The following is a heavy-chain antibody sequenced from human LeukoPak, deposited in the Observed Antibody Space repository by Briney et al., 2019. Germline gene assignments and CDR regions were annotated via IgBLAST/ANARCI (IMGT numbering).Heavy chain of an antibody. CDR3: ARDKMGGFDY. V-gene: IGHV4-39*07. Sequence: ASETLSLTCTVSGGSISSSSYYWGWIRQPPGKGLEWIGSIYDGSTYYNPSLKSRVTISVDKSKNQFSLKLSSVTAADTAVYYCARDKMGGFDYWGQGTLVTVSS. CDR1: GGSISSSSYY. J-gene: IGHJ4*02. CDR2: IYDGST. D-gene: IGHD3-16*01.